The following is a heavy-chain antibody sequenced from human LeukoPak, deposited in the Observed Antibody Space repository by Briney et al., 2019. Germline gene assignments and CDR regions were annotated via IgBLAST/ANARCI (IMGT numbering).Heavy chain of an antibody. CDR1: GFTFSSYS. Sequence: GGSLRLSCAASGFTFSSYSMNWVRQAPGKGLEWVSYISSSSSNIYYADSVKGRFTISRDNAKNSLYLQMNSLRAEDTAVYYWARDSLLSSCYYLDDYWGQGTLVTVSS. D-gene: IGHD3-22*01. V-gene: IGHV3-48*01. J-gene: IGHJ4*02. CDR3: ARDSLLSSCYYLDDY. CDR2: ISSSSSNI.